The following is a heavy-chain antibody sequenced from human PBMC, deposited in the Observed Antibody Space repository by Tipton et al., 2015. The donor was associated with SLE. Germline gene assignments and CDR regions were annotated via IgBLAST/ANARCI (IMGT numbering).Heavy chain of an antibody. CDR1: NYSINNAYY. CDR3: ARGDTGDDYFDN. J-gene: IGHJ4*02. V-gene: IGHV4-38-2*01. D-gene: IGHD7-27*01. CDR2: IGHSGST. Sequence: TLSLTCAVSNYSINNAYYWDWIRQPPGKGLEWIGYIGHSGSTNYNPSLNSRVTISVDTSKNQFSLKLSSVTAADTAVYYCARGDTGDDYFDNWGQGTLVTVSS.